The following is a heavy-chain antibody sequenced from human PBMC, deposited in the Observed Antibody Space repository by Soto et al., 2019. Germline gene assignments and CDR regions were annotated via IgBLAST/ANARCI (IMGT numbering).Heavy chain of an antibody. CDR2: IYSSGST. D-gene: IGHD5-12*01. Sequence: QVQLQESGPGLVKPSLTLSLTCTVSGDFISSGEYYWSWIRQPPGKGLEWIAHIYSSGSTYYNSSLNSRVKISVNESTNEFSSKPTSVTAADSAVYFCARVDGSQAGWFDPWGQGTRVTVSS. CDR3: ARVDGSQAGWFDP. CDR1: GDFISSGEYY. J-gene: IGHJ5*02. V-gene: IGHV4-30-4*01.